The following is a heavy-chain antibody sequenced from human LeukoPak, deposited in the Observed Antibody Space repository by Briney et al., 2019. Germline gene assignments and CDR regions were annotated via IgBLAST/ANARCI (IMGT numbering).Heavy chain of an antibody. CDR2: ISAGNGNT. CDR3: ARDRGQYYDFWSGYWEP. CDR1: GYTFTNYA. V-gene: IGHV1-3*01. D-gene: IGHD3-3*01. Sequence: GASVKVSCKASGYTFTNYAMHWVRQAPGQRLEWMGWISAGNGNTKYSQKFQGRVSITRDTSASTAYMELSSLRSEDTAVYYCARDRGQYYDFWSGYWEPWGQGTLVTVSS. J-gene: IGHJ4*02.